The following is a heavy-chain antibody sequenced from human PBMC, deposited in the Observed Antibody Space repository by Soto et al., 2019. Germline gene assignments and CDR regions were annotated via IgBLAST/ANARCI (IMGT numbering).Heavy chain of an antibody. D-gene: IGHD3-3*01. Sequence: SETLSVTCAVYGGSFSGYYWTWIRQPPGKGLEWIGYIYYSGSTNYNPSLKSRVTISVDTSKNQFSLKLSSVTAADTAVYYCASGVVIPGGDDFDIWDQGTMVTV. V-gene: IGHV4-59*01. CDR1: GGSFSGYY. CDR2: IYYSGST. J-gene: IGHJ3*02. CDR3: ASGVVIPGGDDFDI.